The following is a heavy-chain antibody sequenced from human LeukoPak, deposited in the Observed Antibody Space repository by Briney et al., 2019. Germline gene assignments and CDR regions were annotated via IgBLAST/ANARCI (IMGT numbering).Heavy chain of an antibody. CDR2: ISYDGSNK. J-gene: IGHJ4*02. Sequence: GGSLRLSCAASGFTFSSYGMHWVRQAPGKGLEWVAVISYDGSNKYYADSVKGRFTISRDNSKNTLYLQMNSLRAEDTAVYYCAKDVQLWLLFGWFYFDYWGRGTLVTVSS. V-gene: IGHV3-30*18. CDR1: GFTFSSYG. D-gene: IGHD5-18*01. CDR3: AKDVQLWLLFGWFYFDY.